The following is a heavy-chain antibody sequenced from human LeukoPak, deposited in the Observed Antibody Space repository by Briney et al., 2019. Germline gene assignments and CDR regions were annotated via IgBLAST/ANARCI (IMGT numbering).Heavy chain of an antibody. CDR3: ARLSRGYDYFSFDY. CDR1: GGSISSSSYY. V-gene: IGHV4-39*01. J-gene: IGHJ4*02. D-gene: IGHD5-12*01. CDR2: SDYSGST. Sequence: TPSETLTPTCTVSGGSISSSSYYWGWIRQPPGKGLEWIGSSDYSGSTYYNPSLNGRVTISVDTSKNQFSLKLSSVTAADTAVYYCARLSRGYDYFSFDYWGQGTL.